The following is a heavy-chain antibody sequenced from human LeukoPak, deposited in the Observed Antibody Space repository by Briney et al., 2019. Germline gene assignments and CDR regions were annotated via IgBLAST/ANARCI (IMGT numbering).Heavy chain of an antibody. CDR3: AETVSGSHSYQGGDY. D-gene: IGHD3-16*02. J-gene: IGHJ4*02. CDR2: ISGSGGNT. CDR1: GFTFSSYA. V-gene: IGHV3-23*01. Sequence: GGSLRLSCAASGFTFSSYAMSWVRQAPGKGLERVSAISGSGGNTYYADSVKGRFTMSRDNSKNTLYLQMNSLRAEDTAVYFCAETVSGSHSYQGGDYWGQGTLVTVST.